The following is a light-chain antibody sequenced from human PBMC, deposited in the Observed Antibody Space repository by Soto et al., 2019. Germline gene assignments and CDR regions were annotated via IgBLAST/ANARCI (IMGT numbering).Light chain of an antibody. Sequence: DIQMTQSPASLSASVGDRVVIACRASQTISKYINWYQQKPGKAPQLLIYAATSLQRGVPSRFSGSGSGTDFTFTISSLQPEDFATYHCQQSFNIPLTFGGGTKVEIK. CDR1: QTISKY. V-gene: IGKV1-39*01. CDR2: AAT. CDR3: QQSFNIPLT. J-gene: IGKJ4*01.